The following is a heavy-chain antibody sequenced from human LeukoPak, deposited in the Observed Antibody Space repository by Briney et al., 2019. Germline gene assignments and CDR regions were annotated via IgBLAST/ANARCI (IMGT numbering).Heavy chain of an antibody. D-gene: IGHD3-16*02. J-gene: IGHJ5*02. CDR1: GGSINSSIYH. CDR2: IYYSGST. V-gene: IGHV4-39*07. Sequence: SETLSLTCTVSGGSINSSIYHWGWIRQPPGKGLEWIGNIYYSGSTYYNPSLKSRVTISVDTSKNQLSLKLSSVTAADTAVYYCARVGGSYRSWFDPWGQGTLVTVSS. CDR3: ARVGGSYRSWFDP.